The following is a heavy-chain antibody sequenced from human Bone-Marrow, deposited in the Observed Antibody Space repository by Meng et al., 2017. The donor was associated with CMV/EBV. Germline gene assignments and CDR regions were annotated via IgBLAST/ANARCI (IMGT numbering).Heavy chain of an antibody. J-gene: IGHJ3*02. CDR3: ARDLEEMGGHDAFDI. V-gene: IGHV1-2*02. D-gene: IGHD3-3*01. CDR2: INPNSGDT. Sequence: ASVKVSCKASGYTFTGYYMRWVRQAPGQGLEWMGCINPNSGDTYYAQNFQGRVTMTRDMSLSTAYMELSRLRSDDTAVYYCARDLEEMGGHDAFDIWGQGTMVTVSS. CDR1: GYTFTGYY.